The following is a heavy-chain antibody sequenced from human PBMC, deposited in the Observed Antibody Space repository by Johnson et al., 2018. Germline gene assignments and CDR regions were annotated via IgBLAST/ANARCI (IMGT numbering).Heavy chain of an antibody. J-gene: IGHJ6*02. CDR1: GFTFSDYY. D-gene: IGHD2-15*01. V-gene: IGHV3-11*01. Sequence: QEQLVESGGGLVKPGGSLRLSCAASGFTFSDYYMNWMRQAPGKGLEWISYISATGSTIYYADSVKGRFTISRDNAKNSLYLQINSLSAEDTAVYYCVGDAAFLSYSYYYGVDVWGQGTTVTVSS. CDR2: ISATGSTI. CDR3: VGDAAFLSYSYYYGVDV.